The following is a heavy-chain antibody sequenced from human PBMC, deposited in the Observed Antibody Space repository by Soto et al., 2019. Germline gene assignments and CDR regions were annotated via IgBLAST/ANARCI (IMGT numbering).Heavy chain of an antibody. D-gene: IGHD6-13*01. Sequence: EVQLVESGGALVQPGGSLRLSCAASGFTFSSYAMSWVRQAPGKGLEWVSAISGSGGSTYYADSVKGRFTISRDNSKNTLYLQMNSLRAEDTAVYYCAKDSSERIAAAGYFDYWGQGTLVTVSS. CDR2: ISGSGGST. J-gene: IGHJ4*02. CDR3: AKDSSERIAAAGYFDY. CDR1: GFTFSSYA. V-gene: IGHV3-23*04.